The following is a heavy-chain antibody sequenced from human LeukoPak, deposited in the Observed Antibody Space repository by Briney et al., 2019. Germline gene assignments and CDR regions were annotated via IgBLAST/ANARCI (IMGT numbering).Heavy chain of an antibody. CDR3: ARGRYDSSGYYSDY. J-gene: IGHJ4*02. CDR1: GYTFTGYY. Sequence: APVKVSCKASGYTFTGYYMHWVRQAPGQVLEWMGWINPNSGGTNYAQKFQGRVTMTRDTSISTAYMELSRLRSDDTAVYYCARGRYDSSGYYSDYWGQGTLVTVSS. D-gene: IGHD3-22*01. V-gene: IGHV1-2*02. CDR2: INPNSGGT.